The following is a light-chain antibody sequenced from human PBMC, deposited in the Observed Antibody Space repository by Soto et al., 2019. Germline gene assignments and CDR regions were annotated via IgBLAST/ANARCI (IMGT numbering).Light chain of an antibody. CDR2: EVT. Sequence: QSALTQPASVSGSPGQSIAISCTGTRSDVGAYNYVSWYQQHPCKAPKLMISEVTNRPSGVSDRFSGSKSGNTASLTISGLQAEDEADYYCTSFAPGRVYVFGSGTKVTVL. CDR1: RSDVGAYNY. V-gene: IGLV2-14*01. CDR3: TSFAPGRVYV. J-gene: IGLJ1*01.